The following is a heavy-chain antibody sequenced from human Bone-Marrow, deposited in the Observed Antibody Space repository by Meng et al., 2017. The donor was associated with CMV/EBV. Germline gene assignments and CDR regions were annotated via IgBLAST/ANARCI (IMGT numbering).Heavy chain of an antibody. V-gene: IGHV1-69*05. CDR3: ARGYSYGFYYYYYGMDV. CDR2: INPIFDTG. J-gene: IGHJ6*02. D-gene: IGHD5-18*01. Sequence: SVKVSCKASGGTFTSYTINWVRQAPGQGLEWIGGINPIFDTGNYAQKFQGRVTITTDESTSTAYMELSSLRSEDTAVYYCARGYSYGFYYYYYGMDVWGQGTTVTVSS. CDR1: GGTFTSYT.